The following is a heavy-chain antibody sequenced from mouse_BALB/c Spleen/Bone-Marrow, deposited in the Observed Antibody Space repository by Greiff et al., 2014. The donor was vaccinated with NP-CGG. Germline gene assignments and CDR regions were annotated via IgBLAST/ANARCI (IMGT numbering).Heavy chain of an antibody. CDR3: ALYYYGSSGFAY. D-gene: IGHD1-1*01. Sequence: VQLQQSGAELVKPGASVKLPCTASGFNIKDTYMHWVKQRPEQGLEWIGRIDPANGNTKYDPKFQGKATITADTSSNTAYLQLSSLTSEDTAVYYCALYYYGSSGFAYWGQGTLVTVSA. V-gene: IGHV14-3*02. CDR2: IDPANGNT. CDR1: GFNIKDTY. J-gene: IGHJ3*01.